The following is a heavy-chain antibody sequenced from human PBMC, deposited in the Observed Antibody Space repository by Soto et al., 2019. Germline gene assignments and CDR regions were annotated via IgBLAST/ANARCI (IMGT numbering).Heavy chain of an antibody. Sequence: QVELVESGGGVVQPGRSLRLSCGTSGFSFTSHGMHWVRQAPGKGLEWLASIWYDGSNKYSADSVKGRFTISRDNSKNTVYLQMNTLRSEDTAVYYFARAETASYYLARGGIDYWGQGTLVTVSS. CDR1: GFSFTSHG. CDR3: ARAETASYYLARGGIDY. J-gene: IGHJ4*02. V-gene: IGHV3-33*01. D-gene: IGHD3-22*01. CDR2: IWYDGSNK.